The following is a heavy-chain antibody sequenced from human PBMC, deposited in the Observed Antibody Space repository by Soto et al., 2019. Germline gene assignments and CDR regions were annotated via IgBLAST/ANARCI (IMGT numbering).Heavy chain of an antibody. J-gene: IGHJ5*02. V-gene: IGHV4-30-4*01. CDR3: ARAVEYYDILTGYPTFDP. CDR1: GGSISSGDYY. Sequence: QVQLQESGPGLVKPSQTLSLTCTVSGGSISSGDYYWSWIRQPPGKGLEWIGYIYYSGSTYYNPSLKSRVTISVDTSKNQFSLKLSSVTAADTAVYYCARAVEYYDILTGYPTFDPWGQGTLVTVSS. CDR2: IYYSGST. D-gene: IGHD3-9*01.